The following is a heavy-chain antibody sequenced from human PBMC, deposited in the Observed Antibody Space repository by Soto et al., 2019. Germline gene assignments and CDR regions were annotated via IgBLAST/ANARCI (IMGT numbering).Heavy chain of an antibody. Sequence: GGSLRLSCAASGFTFSSYGMHWVRQAPGKGLEWVAVIWYDGSNKYYADSMKGRFTISRDNSKNTLYLQMNSLRAEDTAVYYCARDGTNYYYYYYMAVWGKGTTVTVSS. CDR2: IWYDGSNK. D-gene: IGHD1-1*01. CDR3: ARDGTNYYYYYYMAV. CDR1: GFTFSSYG. V-gene: IGHV3-33*01. J-gene: IGHJ6*03.